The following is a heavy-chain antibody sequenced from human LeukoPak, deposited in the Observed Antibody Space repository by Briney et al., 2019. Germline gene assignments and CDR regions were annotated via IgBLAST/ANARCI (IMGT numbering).Heavy chain of an antibody. Sequence: GASVKVSCKASGYTFTDYHLHWVRQAPGQGLEWAGWINADGGANYAQEFQGRVTMTRDTSISTAYMELSSLRSDDTAVYYCARYPLGYSGYLKDWGQGTLVTVSS. V-gene: IGHV1-2*02. CDR3: ARYPLGYSGYLKD. J-gene: IGHJ4*02. CDR1: GYTFTDYH. D-gene: IGHD5-12*01. CDR2: INADGGA.